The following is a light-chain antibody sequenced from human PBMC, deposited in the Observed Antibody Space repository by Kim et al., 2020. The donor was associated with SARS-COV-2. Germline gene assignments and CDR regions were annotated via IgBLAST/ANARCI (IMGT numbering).Light chain of an antibody. CDR1: SSDIGDHKF. CDR3: SSYGGSTNL. J-gene: IGLJ2*01. Sequence: QSALTQPPSASGSPGQSVTISCTGTSSDIGDHKFVSWYQQHPGKAPKLVIYEVSRRPSGGTDRFSGSKSGNTASLTVSGLQAEDEADYYCSSYGGSTNLFGGGTQLTVL. CDR2: EVS. V-gene: IGLV2-8*01.